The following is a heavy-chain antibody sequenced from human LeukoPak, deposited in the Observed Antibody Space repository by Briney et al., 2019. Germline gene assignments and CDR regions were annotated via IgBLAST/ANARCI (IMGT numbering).Heavy chain of an antibody. CDR2: IYTSGST. CDR3: ASGDLPPPGSADFDY. D-gene: IGHD7-27*01. CDR1: GGSISSYY. V-gene: IGHV4-4*07. J-gene: IGHJ4*02. Sequence: SETLSLTCTVSGGSISSYYWSWIRLPAEKGLEWIGRIYTSGSTNYNPSLKSRVTMSVDTSKNQFSLKLSSVTAADTAVYYCASGDLPPPGSADFDYWGQGTLVTVSS.